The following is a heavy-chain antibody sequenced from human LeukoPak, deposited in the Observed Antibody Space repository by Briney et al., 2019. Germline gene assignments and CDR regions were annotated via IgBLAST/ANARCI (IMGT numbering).Heavy chain of an antibody. V-gene: IGHV4-4*02. CDR1: VGSISSGNW. D-gene: IGHD2-2*02. J-gene: IGHJ6*02. CDR2: IYHNGTH. Sequence: SETLTLTCAVSVGSISSGNWWTWVRQSPGKGLEWIGEIYHNGTHNYNPSLKSRVTISADTFKNHFSLKLTSVTAADAAVYYCATAPILRGEGGEHYKYGMDVWGQGTTVIVSS. CDR3: ATAPILRGEGGEHYKYGMDV.